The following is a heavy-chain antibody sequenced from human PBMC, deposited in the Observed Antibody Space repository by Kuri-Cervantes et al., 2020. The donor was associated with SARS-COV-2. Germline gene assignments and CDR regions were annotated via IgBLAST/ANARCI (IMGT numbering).Heavy chain of an antibody. J-gene: IGHJ4*02. CDR2: IYSSGTT. Sequence: GGSLRLSCAAAGFSVSSNFMSWVRQAPGKGLEWVSIIYSSGTTYYADSVKGRFTISRDNSKNTLYLHMNSLRAEDTAVYHCARHPKTIPQYHFDYWGQRTLVTVSS. CDR3: ARHPKTIPQYHFDY. V-gene: IGHV3-53*01. CDR1: GFSVSSNF. D-gene: IGHD2/OR15-2a*01.